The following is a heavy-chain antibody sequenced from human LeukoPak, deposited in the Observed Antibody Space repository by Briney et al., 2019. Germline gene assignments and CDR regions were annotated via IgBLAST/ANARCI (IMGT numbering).Heavy chain of an antibody. CDR3: ARDRSSGGAFDI. V-gene: IGHV3-11*01. Sequence: GGSLRLSCAASGFTFSTYAMSWVRQAPGKGLEWISYITSSGSTIHYADSVKGRFTISRDNAKNSVYLEMNDLRLEDTALYYCARDRSSGGAFDIWGRGTMVTVSS. D-gene: IGHD3-10*01. J-gene: IGHJ3*02. CDR2: ITSSGSTI. CDR1: GFTFSTYA.